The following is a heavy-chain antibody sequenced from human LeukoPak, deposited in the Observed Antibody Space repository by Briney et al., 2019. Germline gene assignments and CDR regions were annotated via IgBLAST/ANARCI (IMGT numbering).Heavy chain of an antibody. Sequence: ASVKVSCKASGYTFTSYAMHWVRQAPGQRLEWMGWINAGNGNTKYSQKFQGRVTITRDTSASTAYMELGSLRSEDTAVYYCARVDGYCSGGSCYGPADYWGQGTLVTVSS. J-gene: IGHJ4*02. V-gene: IGHV1-3*01. CDR2: INAGNGNT. CDR3: ARVDGYCSGGSCYGPADY. D-gene: IGHD2-15*01. CDR1: GYTFTSYA.